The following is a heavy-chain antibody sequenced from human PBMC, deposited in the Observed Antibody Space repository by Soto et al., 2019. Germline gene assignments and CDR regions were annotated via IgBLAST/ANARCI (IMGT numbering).Heavy chain of an antibody. Sequence: EVQLLESGGGLVQPGGSLRLSCEASGFTFSNNAMTWVRQAPGKGLEWVSAINSGNAYYADSVKGRFTISRDNSKNTLYLQMNSLRAEDTAVYYCAKDSGYSSSLGDYWGQGTLVTVSS. D-gene: IGHD6-13*01. CDR2: INSGNA. CDR1: GFTFSNNA. J-gene: IGHJ4*02. V-gene: IGHV3-23*01. CDR3: AKDSGYSSSLGDY.